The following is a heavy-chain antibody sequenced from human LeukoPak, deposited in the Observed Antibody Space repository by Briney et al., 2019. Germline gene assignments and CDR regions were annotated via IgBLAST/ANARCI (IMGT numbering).Heavy chain of an antibody. V-gene: IGHV3-30*02. Sequence: GGSLRLSCAASGFTFSSYGMHWDRQAPGKGLEWVAFIRYDGSNKYYADSVKGRFTISRDNSKNTLYLQMNSLRAEDTAVYYCAKDRITGINWFDPWGQGILVTVSS. CDR1: GFTFSSYG. CDR3: AKDRITGINWFDP. J-gene: IGHJ5*02. D-gene: IGHD1-20*01. CDR2: IRYDGSNK.